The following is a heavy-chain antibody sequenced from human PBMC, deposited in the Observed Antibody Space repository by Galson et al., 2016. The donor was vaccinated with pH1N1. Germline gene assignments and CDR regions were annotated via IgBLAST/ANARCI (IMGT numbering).Heavy chain of an antibody. V-gene: IGHV3-7*01. CDR1: GFTFSSYW. CDR3: ARGFRDSSGYYFSDY. D-gene: IGHD3-22*01. J-gene: IGHJ4*02. Sequence: SLRLSCAASGFTFSSYWMSWVRQAPGKGLERVANIKQDGSEKYYVDSLKGRFTISRDNAKNSLYLQMNSLRAEDTAVYYCARGFRDSSGYYFSDYWGQGTLVTVSS. CDR2: IKQDGSEK.